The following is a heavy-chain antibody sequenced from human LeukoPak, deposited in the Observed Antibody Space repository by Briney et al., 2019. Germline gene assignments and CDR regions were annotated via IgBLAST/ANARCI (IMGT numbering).Heavy chain of an antibody. Sequence: PSETLSLTCTASGGSISSTNYYWSWIRQPPGKGLEWIGEINHSGSTNYNPSLKSRVTISVDTSKNQFSLKLSSVTAADTAVYYCARGGYFDYWGQGTLVTVSS. CDR3: ARGGYFDY. CDR2: INHSGST. V-gene: IGHV4-39*07. CDR1: GGSISSTNYY. J-gene: IGHJ4*02.